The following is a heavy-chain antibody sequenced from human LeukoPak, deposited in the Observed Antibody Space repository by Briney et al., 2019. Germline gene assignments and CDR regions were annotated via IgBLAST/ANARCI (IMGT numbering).Heavy chain of an antibody. CDR2: INPNSGGT. CDR1: GYTFTGYY. Sequence: ASVKVSCKASGYTFTGYYMHWVRQAPGQGREWMGWINPNSGGTEYAQKFQGRVTMTRDTSISTAYMELSSLRADDTAVYYCARAAGGGFLEWLFDNWFDPWGQGTLVTVSS. J-gene: IGHJ5*02. D-gene: IGHD3-3*01. CDR3: ARAAGGGFLEWLFDNWFDP. V-gene: IGHV1-2*02.